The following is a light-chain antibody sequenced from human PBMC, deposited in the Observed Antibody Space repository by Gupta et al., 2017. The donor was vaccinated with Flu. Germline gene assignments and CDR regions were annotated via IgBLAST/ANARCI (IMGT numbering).Light chain of an antibody. CDR2: EAT. J-gene: IGLJ1*01. Sequence: SALTQPPSASGSPGQSITISCTGTSSDIGAYKYVSWHQPHAGKAPTLIIYEATKRPSGVSACFFCSNSVYLFGWFFFVLLAEVEGDYCCSSHTVSDTVVFGTGTAVTVL. V-gene: IGLV2-8*01. CDR3: SSHTVSDTVV. CDR1: SSDIGAYKY.